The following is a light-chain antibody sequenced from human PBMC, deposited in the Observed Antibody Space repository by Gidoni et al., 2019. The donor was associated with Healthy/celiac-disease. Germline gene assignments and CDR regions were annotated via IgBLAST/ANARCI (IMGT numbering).Light chain of an antibody. V-gene: IGLV2-14*01. CDR2: DVS. CDR3: SSYTSSSTLYV. Sequence: QSALTQPASVSGSPGQTITISCTGTSSDVGGYHYVSWYQQLPGKAPKLMIYDVSNRPSGVSNRFSGSKSGNTASLTISGLQAEDEADYYCSSYTSSSTLYVFGTGTKVTVL. J-gene: IGLJ1*01. CDR1: SSDVGGYHY.